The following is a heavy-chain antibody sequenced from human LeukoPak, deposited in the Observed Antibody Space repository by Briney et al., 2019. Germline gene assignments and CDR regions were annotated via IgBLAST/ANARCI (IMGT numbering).Heavy chain of an antibody. CDR1: GGSFSGYY. D-gene: IGHD3-9*01. J-gene: IGHJ4*02. Sequence: SETLSLTCAVYGGSFSGYYWSWIRQPPGKGLEWIGEINHSGSTNYNPSLKSRVTISVDTSKNQFSLKLSSVTAADTAVYHCARGRPKNRYFDSYDYWGQGTLVTVS. CDR2: INHSGST. V-gene: IGHV4-34*01. CDR3: ARGRPKNRYFDSYDY.